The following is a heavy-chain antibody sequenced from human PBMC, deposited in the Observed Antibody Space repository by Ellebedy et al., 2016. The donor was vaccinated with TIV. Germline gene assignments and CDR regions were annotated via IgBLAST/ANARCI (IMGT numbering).Heavy chain of an antibody. CDR1: GFTFSSYW. V-gene: IGHV3-30*03. Sequence: GESLKISCAASGFTFSSYWMNWVRQAPGKGLEWVAVISSDGSNKYYADSVKGRFTISRDNSKNTLYLQMNSLRTDDMAVYYCARGGSSGSSDYWGQGTLVTVSS. CDR2: ISSDGSNK. D-gene: IGHD3-10*01. CDR3: ARGGSSGSSDY. J-gene: IGHJ4*02.